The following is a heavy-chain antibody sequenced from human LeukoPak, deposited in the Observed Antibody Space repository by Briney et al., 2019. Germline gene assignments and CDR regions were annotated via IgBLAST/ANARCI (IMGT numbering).Heavy chain of an antibody. J-gene: IGHJ5*02. D-gene: IGHD4-17*01. CDR2: IIPILGIA. V-gene: IGHV1-69*04. CDR3: ARSTTVEYNWFDP. CDR1: GGTFSSYA. Sequence: SVNVSCKASGGTFSSYAISWVRQAPGQGLEWMGRIIPILGIANYAQKFQGRVTITADKSTSTAYMELSSLRSEDTAVYYCARSTTVEYNWFDPWGQGTLVTVSS.